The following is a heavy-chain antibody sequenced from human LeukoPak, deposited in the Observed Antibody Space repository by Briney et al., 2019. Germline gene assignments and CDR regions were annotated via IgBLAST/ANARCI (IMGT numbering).Heavy chain of an antibody. Sequence: GGSLRLSCAASGFTFSSYAMHWVRQAPGKGLEWVAFIRYDGRNKYYADSVKGRFTISRNNSKNTLYLQMNSLRAEDTAVYYCAKELVWFGELPSDYWGQGTLVTVSS. D-gene: IGHD3-10*01. J-gene: IGHJ4*02. CDR2: IRYDGRNK. CDR3: AKELVWFGELPSDY. V-gene: IGHV3-30*02. CDR1: GFTFSSYA.